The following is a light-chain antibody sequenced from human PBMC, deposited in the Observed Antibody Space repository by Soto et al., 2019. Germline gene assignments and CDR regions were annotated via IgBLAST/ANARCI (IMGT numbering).Light chain of an antibody. CDR3: ATWDSSLSGEV. CDR2: DNN. Sequence: QSVFTQPPSVSAAPGQKVPISCSGSYSNIGNNYVSWYQQLPGTAPKLLIYDNNKRPSGIPDRFSGSKSGASGTLAITGLQTGDEADYYCATWDSSLSGEVFGGGTKLAVL. J-gene: IGLJ2*01. V-gene: IGLV1-51*01. CDR1: YSNIGNNY.